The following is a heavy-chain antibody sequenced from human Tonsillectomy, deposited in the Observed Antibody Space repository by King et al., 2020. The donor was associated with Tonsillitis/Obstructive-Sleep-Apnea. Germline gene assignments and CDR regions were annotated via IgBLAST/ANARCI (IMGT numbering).Heavy chain of an antibody. V-gene: IGHV3-33*01. Sequence: VQLVESGGGVVQPGRSLRLSCAASGFTFSSYGMHWVRQAPGKGLEWVAVIWYDGSNKYYADSVKGRFTISRDNSKNTLYLQMKSLRAEDTAVYYCARGGTVDWGDYWGQGTLVTVSS. D-gene: IGHD3/OR15-3a*01. CDR2: IWYDGSNK. CDR1: GFTFSSYG. CDR3: ARGGTVDWGDY. J-gene: IGHJ4*02.